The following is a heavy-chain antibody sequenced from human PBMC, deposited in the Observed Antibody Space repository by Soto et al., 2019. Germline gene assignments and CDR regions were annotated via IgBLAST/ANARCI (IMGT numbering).Heavy chain of an antibody. CDR3: TRDPTVVVTTPYYYGMDV. V-gene: IGHV1-3*01. Sequence: ASVKVSCKASGYTFTSYAMHWVRQAPGQRLEWMGWINAGNGNTKYSQQFQGRVIIDRDTSASTAYMELSSLRSEDTAVYYCTRDPTVVVTTPYYYGMDVWGQGTTVTVSS. D-gene: IGHD2-21*02. J-gene: IGHJ6*02. CDR2: INAGNGNT. CDR1: GYTFTSYA.